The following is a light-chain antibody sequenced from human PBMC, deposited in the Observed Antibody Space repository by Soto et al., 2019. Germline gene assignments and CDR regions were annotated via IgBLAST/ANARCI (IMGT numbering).Light chain of an antibody. CDR2: GAS. Sequence: EIVLTQSPGTLSLSPGERATLSCRASQSVSSSSYLAWYQQNPGQAPRLLIYGASSSATGIPDRFSGSGSATDFTLTISRLEPEDFAVYYCRQYGSSPSYTFGQGTKLEIK. CDR3: RQYGSSPSYT. J-gene: IGKJ2*01. CDR1: QSVSSSSY. V-gene: IGKV3-20*01.